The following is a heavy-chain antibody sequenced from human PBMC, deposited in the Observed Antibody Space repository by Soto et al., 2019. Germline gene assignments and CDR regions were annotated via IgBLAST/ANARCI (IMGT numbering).Heavy chain of an antibody. D-gene: IGHD6-13*01. Sequence: EVQLVESGGGFVKPGGSLRLSCAVSGLTLTDAWMNWVRQAPGKGLEWVGRIKSKAHGGTTDYGPPMKGRFTISRDDSRNMLYLQMNGLKTEDTAVYYCTTGITAEKYWGQGTLVTVSS. V-gene: IGHV3-15*07. CDR3: TTGITAEKY. CDR2: IKSKAHGGTT. J-gene: IGHJ4*02. CDR1: GLTLTDAW.